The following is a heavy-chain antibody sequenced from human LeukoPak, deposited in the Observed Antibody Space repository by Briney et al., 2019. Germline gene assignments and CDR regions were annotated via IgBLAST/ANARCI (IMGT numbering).Heavy chain of an antibody. Sequence: GRSLRLSCAAFGFTFSSYAMHWVRQAPGKGLEWVAVISYDGSNKYYADSVKGRFTISRDNSKNTLYLQMNSLRAEDTAVYYCARLSFTDAFDIWGQGTMVTVSS. CDR1: GFTFSSYA. CDR2: ISYDGSNK. J-gene: IGHJ3*02. CDR3: ARLSFTDAFDI. D-gene: IGHD3-16*02. V-gene: IGHV3-30-3*01.